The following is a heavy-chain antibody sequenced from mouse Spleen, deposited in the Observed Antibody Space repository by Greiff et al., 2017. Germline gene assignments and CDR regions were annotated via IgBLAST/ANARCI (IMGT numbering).Heavy chain of an antibody. V-gene: IGHV1-15*01. D-gene: IGHD4-1*01. CDR1: GYTFTDYE. J-gene: IGHJ2*01. CDR2: IDPETGGT. CDR3: TRRGLTEDYFDY. Sequence: VQLQQSGAELVRPGASVTLSCKASGYTFTDYEMHWVKQTPVHGLEWIGAIDPETGGTAYNQKFKGKAILTADKSSSTAYMELRSLTSEDSAVYYCTRRGLTEDYFDYWGQGTTLTVSS.